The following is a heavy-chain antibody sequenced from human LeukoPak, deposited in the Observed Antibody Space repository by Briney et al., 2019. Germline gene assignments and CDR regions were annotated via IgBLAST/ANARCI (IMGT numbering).Heavy chain of an antibody. CDR3: AKFYCSITSCYLGY. V-gene: IGHV3-23*01. CDR2: ISGSGGST. Sequence: QPGGSLRLSCAASGFTFSSYAMSWVRQAPGKGLEWVSAISGSGGSTYYADSVKGRFTISRDNSKNTLYLQMNSLRAEDTAVYYCAKFYCSITSCYLGYWGQGTLVTVSS. CDR1: GFTFSSYA. D-gene: IGHD2-2*01. J-gene: IGHJ4*02.